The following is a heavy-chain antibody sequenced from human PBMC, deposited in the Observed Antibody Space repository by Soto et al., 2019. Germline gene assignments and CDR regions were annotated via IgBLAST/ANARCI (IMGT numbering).Heavy chain of an antibody. CDR1: GFTFSSYA. Sequence: GGSLRLSRAASGFTFSSYAMHWVRQAPGKGLEWVAVISYDGSNKYYADSVKGRFTISRDNSKNTLYLQMNSLRAEDTAVYYCGRDRLRDAFDIWGQGTMVTVSS. CDR2: ISYDGSNK. V-gene: IGHV3-30-3*01. D-gene: IGHD4-17*01. CDR3: GRDRLRDAFDI. J-gene: IGHJ3*02.